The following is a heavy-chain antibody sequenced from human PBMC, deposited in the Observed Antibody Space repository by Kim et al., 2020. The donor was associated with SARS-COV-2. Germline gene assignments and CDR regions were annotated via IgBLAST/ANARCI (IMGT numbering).Heavy chain of an antibody. CDR1: GYTFTGYY. J-gene: IGHJ2*01. Sequence: ASVKVSCKASGYTFTGYYMHWVRQAPGQGLEWMGWINPNSGGTNYAQKFQGRVTMTRDTSISTAYMELSRLRSDDTAVYYCARDGPYDSSGYYTRAGPGYFDLWGRDTLVTVSS. D-gene: IGHD3-22*01. CDR2: INPNSGGT. V-gene: IGHV1-2*02. CDR3: ARDGPYDSSGYYTRAGPGYFDL.